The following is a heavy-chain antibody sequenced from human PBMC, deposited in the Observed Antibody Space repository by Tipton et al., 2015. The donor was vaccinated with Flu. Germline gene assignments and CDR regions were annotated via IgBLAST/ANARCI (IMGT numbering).Heavy chain of an antibody. CDR1: GGSISTTIYY. CDR2: IYYSGTT. CDR3: ARDLWNDRRAYYYYGVDV. D-gene: IGHD1-1*01. J-gene: IGHJ6*02. Sequence: TLSLTCTVSGGSISTTIYYWGWVRQPPGKGLEWIGSIYYSGTTYYNPSLKSRVTISIDASNNQFSLHLTSLTAAYTAVYYCARDLWNDRRAYYYYGVDVWGQGTTVTVPS. V-gene: IGHV4-39*07.